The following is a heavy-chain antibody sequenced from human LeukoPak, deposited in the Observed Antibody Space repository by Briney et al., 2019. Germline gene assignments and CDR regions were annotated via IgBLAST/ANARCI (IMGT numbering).Heavy chain of an antibody. J-gene: IGHJ4*02. Sequence: ASVKVSCKASGYTFIDYYMYWVRQAPGQGLEWVGWINPNTGGTNYAQKFQGRVTMTRDTSISTAYMELSRLRSDDTAVYYCARDFFSHYDSSLGYWGQGTLVTVSS. V-gene: IGHV1-2*02. CDR2: INPNTGGT. CDR3: ARDFFSHYDSSLGY. CDR1: GYTFIDYY. D-gene: IGHD5-12*01.